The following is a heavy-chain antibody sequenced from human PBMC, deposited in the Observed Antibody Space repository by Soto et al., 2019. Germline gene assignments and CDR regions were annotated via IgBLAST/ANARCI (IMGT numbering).Heavy chain of an antibody. V-gene: IGHV5-10-1*01. D-gene: IGHD3-22*01. Sequence: PGESLKISCKGSGYSFTSYWISWVRQMPGKGLEWMGRIDPSDSYTNYSPSFQGNVTISADKSISTAYLQWSSLKASDTAMYYCARLPHYYDSSGYPLTTTGDLYYYGMDVWGQGTTVTVSS. CDR3: ARLPHYYDSSGYPLTTTGDLYYYGMDV. J-gene: IGHJ6*02. CDR1: GYSFTSYW. CDR2: IDPSDSYT.